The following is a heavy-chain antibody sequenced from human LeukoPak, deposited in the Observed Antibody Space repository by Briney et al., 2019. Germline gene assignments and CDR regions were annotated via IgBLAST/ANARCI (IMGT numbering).Heavy chain of an antibody. Sequence: EGSLRLSCAVSQFTFSDHYMSWIRQAPGKGLEWLSSISSKGDHTNYADSVKGRFTISRDNAKESLFLHMNSLRAEDTAVYFCARGSFSGFPAINVTGVQGAFDIWGQGTVVSVSS. CDR1: QFTFSDHY. CDR3: ARGSFSGFPAINVTGVQGAFDI. D-gene: IGHD3-22*01. V-gene: IGHV3-11*05. J-gene: IGHJ3*02. CDR2: ISSKGDHT.